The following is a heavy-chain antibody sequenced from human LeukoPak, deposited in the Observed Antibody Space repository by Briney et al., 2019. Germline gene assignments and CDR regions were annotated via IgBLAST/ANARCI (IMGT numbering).Heavy chain of an antibody. J-gene: IGHJ4*02. CDR2: ISGSGGST. CDR3: AKPKTSGIAAADPFGY. Sequence: PGGSLRLSCAASGFTFSSYAMSWVRQAPGKGLEWVSAISGSGGSTYYADSVKGRFTISRDNSKNTLYLQMNSLRAEDTAVYYCAKPKTSGIAAADPFGYWGQGTLVTVSS. V-gene: IGHV3-23*01. D-gene: IGHD6-13*01. CDR1: GFTFSSYA.